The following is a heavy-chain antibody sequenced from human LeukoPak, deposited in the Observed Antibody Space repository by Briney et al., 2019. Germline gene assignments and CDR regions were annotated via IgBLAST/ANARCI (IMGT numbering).Heavy chain of an antibody. CDR3: ARESRGRSKIDY. CDR1: GFTFSSYW. CDR2: IKKDGSEK. Sequence: GGSLRLSCAASGFTFSSYWMSWVRQTPGKGPEWVANIKKDGSEKYYVDSVKGRFTISRDNANNSLYVQMNSLRVEDTGVYYCARESRGRSKIDYWGQGTLVTVSS. D-gene: IGHD4-17*01. J-gene: IGHJ4*02. V-gene: IGHV3-7*01.